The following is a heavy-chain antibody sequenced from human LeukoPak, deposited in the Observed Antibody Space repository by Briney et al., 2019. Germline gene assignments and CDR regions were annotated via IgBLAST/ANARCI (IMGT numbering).Heavy chain of an antibody. CDR1: GFTFSSYW. V-gene: IGHV3-74*01. D-gene: IGHD1-1*01. J-gene: IGHJ4*02. CDR2: VNTDGSST. Sequence: GGSLRLSCAASGFTFSSYWMHWVRQAPGKGLVWVSRVNTDGSSTTYADSVKGRFTISRDNAKNTVYLQMNSLRAEDTAVYYCARHGRPVRGYFDYWGQGTLVTVSS. CDR3: ARHGRPVRGYFDY.